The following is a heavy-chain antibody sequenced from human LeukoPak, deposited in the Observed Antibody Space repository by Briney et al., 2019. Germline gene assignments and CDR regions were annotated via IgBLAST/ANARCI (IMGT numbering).Heavy chain of an antibody. CDR3: ARVLFNSGYDS. CDR2: INPNSGET. J-gene: IGHJ5*01. CDR1: GVTFTGAY. V-gene: IGHV1-2*02. Sequence: GASVKVSCKVSGVTFTGAYMHWVRQAPGQGLEWVGWINPNSGETRYEQKFQGRVTMTRDTSIDTVHMELGSLTSDDTAVYYCARVLFNSGYDSWGQGTLVTVSS. D-gene: IGHD2-2*03.